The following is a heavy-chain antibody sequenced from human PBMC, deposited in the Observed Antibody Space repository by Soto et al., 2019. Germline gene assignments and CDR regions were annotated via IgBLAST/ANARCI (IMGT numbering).Heavy chain of an antibody. Sequence: GGSLRLSCAASGFTFSSYEMNWVRQAPGKGLEWVSYISSSGSTIYYADSVKGRFTISRDNGKNSLYLQMNSLRAEDTAVYYCARAPRAVANPYYFDYWGQGTLVTVSS. V-gene: IGHV3-48*03. D-gene: IGHD6-19*01. CDR1: GFTFSSYE. CDR3: ARAPRAVANPYYFDY. CDR2: ISSSGSTI. J-gene: IGHJ4*02.